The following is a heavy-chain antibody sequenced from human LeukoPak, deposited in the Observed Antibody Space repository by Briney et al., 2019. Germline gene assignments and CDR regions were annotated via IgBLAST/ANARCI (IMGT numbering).Heavy chain of an antibody. CDR1: GFSFSTYG. Sequence: PGGSLRLSCAASGFSFSTYGIHWVRQAPGKALEWVASISYDGKYIYYADSVTGRFIISRDNSKNTVNLQMYSLRVEDTAVYYCAKCRPPWNGDYYFDSWGQGTLVTASS. J-gene: IGHJ4*02. D-gene: IGHD4-17*01. CDR2: ISYDGKYI. CDR3: AKCRPPWNGDYYFDS. V-gene: IGHV3-30*18.